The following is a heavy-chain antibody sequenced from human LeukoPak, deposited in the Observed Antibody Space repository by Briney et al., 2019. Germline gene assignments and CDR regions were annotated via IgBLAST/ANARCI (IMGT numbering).Heavy chain of an antibody. V-gene: IGHV4-59*08. Sequence: PSETLSLTCTVSGGSISSYYWSWIRQPPGKGLEWIGYIYYSGSTNYNPSLMSRVTISVDTSKNQFSLKLSSVTAADTAVYYCARRVGWAFDYWGQGTLVTVSS. CDR3: ARRVGWAFDY. J-gene: IGHJ4*02. CDR2: IYYSGST. D-gene: IGHD6-19*01. CDR1: GGSISSYY.